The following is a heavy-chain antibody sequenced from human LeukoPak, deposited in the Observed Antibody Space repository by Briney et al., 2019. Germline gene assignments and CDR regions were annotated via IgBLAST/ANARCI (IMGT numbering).Heavy chain of an antibody. J-gene: IGHJ4*02. V-gene: IGHV4-59*01. CDR3: ARETRYCSGGSCYEPFDY. CDR2: IHYSGST. D-gene: IGHD2-15*01. CDR1: GGSISSYY. Sequence: SETLSLTCTVSGGSISSYYWSWIRQPPGKGLEWIGYIHYSGSTNYNPSLKSRVTISVDTSKNQFSLKVSSVTAADTAVYYCARETRYCSGGSCYEPFDYWGQGTLVTVSS.